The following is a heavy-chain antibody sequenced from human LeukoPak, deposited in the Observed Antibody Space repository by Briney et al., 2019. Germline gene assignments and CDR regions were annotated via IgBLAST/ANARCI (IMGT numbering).Heavy chain of an antibody. V-gene: IGHV3-53*01. Sequence: PGGSLRLSCAASGFNVNNNYMSWVRQAPGKGLEWVSIIYGGGATYYADSVKGRFSISRDNSNNTLYLQMNSLRAEDTAVYYCARDLGSTHGFGYWGQGTLVTVSS. D-gene: IGHD2-8*01. CDR1: GFNVNNNY. CDR2: IYGGGAT. J-gene: IGHJ4*02. CDR3: ARDLGSTHGFGY.